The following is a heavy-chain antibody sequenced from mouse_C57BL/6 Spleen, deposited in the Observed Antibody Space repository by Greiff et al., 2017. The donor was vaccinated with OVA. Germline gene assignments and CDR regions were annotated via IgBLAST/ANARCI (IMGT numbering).Heavy chain of an antibody. CDR1: GYSFTDYN. CDR2: INPNYGTT. CDR3: ARIPYCNSYYYAMDY. D-gene: IGHD1-1*01. Sequence: VQLKESGPELVKPGASVKISCKASGYSFTDYNMNWVKQRHGKSLEWIGVINPNYGTTSYNQKFKGKATLTVDQSSSTAYMQLNSLTSEDSAVYYCARIPYCNSYYYAMDYWGQGTSVTVSS. J-gene: IGHJ4*01. V-gene: IGHV1-39*01.